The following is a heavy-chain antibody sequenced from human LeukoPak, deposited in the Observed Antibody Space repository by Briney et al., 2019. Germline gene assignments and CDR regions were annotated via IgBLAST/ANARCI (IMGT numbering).Heavy chain of an antibody. D-gene: IGHD6-19*01. J-gene: IGHJ4*02. CDR1: GFPFGSYE. Sequence: PGGPLRLSCAASGFPFGSYEMTWVRQAPGKGLEWVSYISGGGSSLCYVDSVRGRFTVSRDNAKNSLYLQINGLRVEDTAVYYCVRQRMAVGGLDYGGRGTLVTVSS. CDR3: VRQRMAVGGLDY. CDR2: ISGGGSSL. V-gene: IGHV3-48*03.